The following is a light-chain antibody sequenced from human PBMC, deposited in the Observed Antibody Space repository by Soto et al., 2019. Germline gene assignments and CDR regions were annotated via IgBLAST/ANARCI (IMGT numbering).Light chain of an antibody. V-gene: IGKV1-39*01. J-gene: IGKJ1*01. CDR3: QESYTALWGT. CDR1: QSISRS. Sequence: DIQMTQSPSSLSASVGDRVTITCRASQSISRSLNWYQRKLGKVPKVLIYGASSLQSGVPSRFSGSGSGTDFTLTISSLQPEDFATYYCQESYTALWGTCGQGTRVEI. CDR2: GAS.